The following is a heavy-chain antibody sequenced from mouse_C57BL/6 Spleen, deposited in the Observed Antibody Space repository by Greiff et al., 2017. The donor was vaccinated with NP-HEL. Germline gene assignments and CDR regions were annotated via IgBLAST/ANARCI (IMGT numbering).Heavy chain of an antibody. CDR2: IDPSDSYT. V-gene: IGHV1-69*01. J-gene: IGHJ2*01. D-gene: IGHD3-3*01. CDR3: ARSERDGRNYFDY. CDR1: GYTFTSYW. Sequence: QVQLQQPGAELVMPGASVKLSCKASGYTFTSYWMHWVKQRPGQGLEWIGEIDPSDSYTNYNQKFKGKSTLTVDKSSSTAYMQLSSLTSEDSTVYYCARSERDGRNYFDYWGQGTTLTVSS.